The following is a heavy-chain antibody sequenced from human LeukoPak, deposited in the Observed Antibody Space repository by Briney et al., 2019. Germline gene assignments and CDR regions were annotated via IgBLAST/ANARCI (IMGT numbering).Heavy chain of an antibody. CDR2: IYSGGST. D-gene: IGHD3-3*01. J-gene: IGHJ6*02. V-gene: IGHV3-53*01. Sequence: GGSLRLSCAASGFTVSSNYVSWVRQAPGKGLEWVSVIYSGGSTYYADSVKGRFTISRDNSKNTLYLQMNSLRAEDTAVYYCARLRVDYYYYGMDVWGQGTTVTVSS. CDR3: ARLRVDYYYYGMDV. CDR1: GFTVSSNY.